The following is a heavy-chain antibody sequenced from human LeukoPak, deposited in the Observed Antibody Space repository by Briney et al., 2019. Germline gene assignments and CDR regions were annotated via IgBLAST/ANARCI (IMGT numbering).Heavy chain of an antibody. J-gene: IGHJ4*02. V-gene: IGHV1-69*05. CDR3: VSHYYGSGDPQFDY. CDR2: IIPIFGTA. D-gene: IGHD3-10*01. Sequence: GASVKVSCKASGGTFSSYAISWVRQAPGQGLEWMGRIIPIFGTANYAQKFQGRVTITTDESTSTAYMELSSLRSEDTAVYYLVSHYYGSGDPQFDYWGQGTLVTVSS. CDR1: GGTFSSYA.